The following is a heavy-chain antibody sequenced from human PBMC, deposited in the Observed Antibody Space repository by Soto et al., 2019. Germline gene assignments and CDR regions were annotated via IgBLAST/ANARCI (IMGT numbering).Heavy chain of an antibody. CDR1: GGSISSYY. Sequence: SETMSLTCTVSGGSISSYYWSWIRQPPGKGLEWIGYIYYTGNTNYNPSLKSRVTISVDTSKDQFSLKLTSLTAADTAVYYCARSRTSSAVDFDYWGQGTLVPVS. D-gene: IGHD6-19*01. CDR2: IYYTGNT. V-gene: IGHV4-59*01. J-gene: IGHJ4*02. CDR3: ARSRTSSAVDFDY.